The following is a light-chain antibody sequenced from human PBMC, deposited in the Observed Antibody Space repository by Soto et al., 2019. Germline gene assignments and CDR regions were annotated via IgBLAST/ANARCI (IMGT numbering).Light chain of an antibody. J-gene: IGKJ1*01. Sequence: EKLLTQSPCTLSWAPWERAKLSSRASQSVSSNLAWYQQKPGQAPRLLIYGASTRATGVPARFSGSGSGTEFTLTISSLQSEDFAVYYCQQYNNWPWTFGQGTKVDI. CDR3: QQYNNWPWT. CDR2: GAS. CDR1: QSVSSN. V-gene: IGKV3-15*01.